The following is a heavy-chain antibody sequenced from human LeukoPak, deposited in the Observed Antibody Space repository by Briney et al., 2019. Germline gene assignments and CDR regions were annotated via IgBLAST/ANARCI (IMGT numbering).Heavy chain of an antibody. CDR1: GGSISSGGYY. Sequence: SQTLSLTCTVSGGSISSGGYYWNWIRQHPGKGLEWIGYIYYSGSTYYKPSLKSRVTVSVDTSKNQFSLKLNSVTAADTAVYYCARARIVATFRFDSWGQGTLVTVSS. J-gene: IGHJ4*02. V-gene: IGHV4-31*03. D-gene: IGHD5-12*01. CDR2: IYYSGST. CDR3: ARARIVATFRFDS.